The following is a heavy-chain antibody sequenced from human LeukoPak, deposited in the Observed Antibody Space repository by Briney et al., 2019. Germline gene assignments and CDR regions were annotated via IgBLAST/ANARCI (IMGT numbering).Heavy chain of an antibody. D-gene: IGHD5-18*01. CDR2: INHSGST. CDR1: GGSFSGYY. J-gene: IGHJ4*02. Sequence: SETLSLTCAVYGGSFSGYYWSWIRQPPGKGLQWIGEINHSGSTNYNPSLKSRVTISVDTSKNQFSLKLSSVTAADTALYYCARGGYSYGPRSFDYWGQGTLVTVSS. V-gene: IGHV4-34*01. CDR3: ARGGYSYGPRSFDY.